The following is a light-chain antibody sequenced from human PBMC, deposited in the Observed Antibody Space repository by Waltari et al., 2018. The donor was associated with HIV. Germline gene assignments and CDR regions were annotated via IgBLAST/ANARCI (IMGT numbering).Light chain of an antibody. Sequence: QSALTQPPSASGSPGQSVTISCNGTSSDVGGNNYVSWYQQYPGKAPRLMIYEVYKRPSGVPHRFSGSKSGNTASLTVSGLRAEDEDNYYCSSYAGINTYVLFGGGTKLTVL. CDR2: EVY. CDR1: SSDVGGNNY. V-gene: IGLV2-8*01. J-gene: IGLJ2*01. CDR3: SSYAGINTYVL.